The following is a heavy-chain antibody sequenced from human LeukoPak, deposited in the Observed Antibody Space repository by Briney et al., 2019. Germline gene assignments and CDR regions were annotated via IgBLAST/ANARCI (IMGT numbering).Heavy chain of an antibody. CDR1: GFTFSTYG. J-gene: IGHJ4*02. CDR2: ISSSGSTI. V-gene: IGHV3-48*04. CDR3: ARYLAGEYYLDY. Sequence: GGSLRLSCAASGFTFSTYGMIWVRQVPGKGLEWVSYISSSGSTIYYADSVKGRFTTSRDNAKNSLYLQMNSLRAEDTAVYYCARYLAGEYYLDYWGQGTPVTVSS. D-gene: IGHD6-6*01.